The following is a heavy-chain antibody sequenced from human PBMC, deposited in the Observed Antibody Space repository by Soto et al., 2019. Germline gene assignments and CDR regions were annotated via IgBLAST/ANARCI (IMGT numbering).Heavy chain of an antibody. CDR2: IRSKAYGGTT. V-gene: IGHV3-49*04. CDR3: TRDREKANDAFDI. D-gene: IGHD1-26*01. J-gene: IGHJ3*02. Sequence: GGSLRLSCTASGFTFGDYAMSWVCQAPGKGLEWVGFIRSKAYGGTTEYAASVKGRFTISRDDSKSIAYLQMNSLKTEDTAVYYCTRDREKANDAFDIWGQGTMVTVSS. CDR1: GFTFGDYA.